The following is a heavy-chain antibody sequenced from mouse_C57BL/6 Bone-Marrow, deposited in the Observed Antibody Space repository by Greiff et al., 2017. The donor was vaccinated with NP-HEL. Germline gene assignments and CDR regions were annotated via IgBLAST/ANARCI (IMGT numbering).Heavy chain of an antibody. J-gene: IGHJ2*01. CDR3: ARHGLYYFDY. Sequence: EVQLQESGGDLVKPGGSLKLSCAASGFTFSSYGMSWVRQTPDKRLEWVATISSGGSYTYYPDSVKGRFTISRDNAKNTLYLQMSSLKSEDTAMYYCARHGLYYFDYWGQGTTLTVSS. V-gene: IGHV5-6*01. CDR2: ISSGGSYT. CDR1: GFTFSSYG.